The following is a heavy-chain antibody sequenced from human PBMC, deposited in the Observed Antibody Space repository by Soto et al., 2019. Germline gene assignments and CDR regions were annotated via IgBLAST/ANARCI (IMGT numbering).Heavy chain of an antibody. CDR1: GGSISSYY. CDR2: IYYSGST. CDR3: AREAVTMVRGVRYYYGMDV. J-gene: IGHJ6*02. V-gene: IGHV4-59*01. Sequence: PSETLSLTCTVSGGSISSYYWSWIRQPPGKGLEWIGYIYYSGSTNYNPSLKSRVTISVDTSKNQFSLKLSSVTAADTAVYYCAREAVTMVRGVRYYYGMDVWGQGTTVTV. D-gene: IGHD3-10*01.